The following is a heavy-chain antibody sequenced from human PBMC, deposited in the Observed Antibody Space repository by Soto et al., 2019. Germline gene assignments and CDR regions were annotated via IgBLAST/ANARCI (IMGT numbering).Heavy chain of an antibody. Sequence: GESLKISCKGSGYYFSNYWVAWVRQMPGKGLEWMGIIYPGDSETRYSPSFQGQVTISADKSINTAYLQWSSLKASDTAMYYCATPPLGAGDDAFDIWGQGTMVTVSS. CDR1: GYYFSNYW. J-gene: IGHJ3*02. D-gene: IGHD1-26*01. CDR3: ATPPLGAGDDAFDI. V-gene: IGHV5-51*01. CDR2: IYPGDSET.